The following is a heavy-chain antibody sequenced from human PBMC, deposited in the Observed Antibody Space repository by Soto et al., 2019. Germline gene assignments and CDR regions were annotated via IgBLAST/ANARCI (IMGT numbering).Heavy chain of an antibody. J-gene: IGHJ5*02. Sequence: ASVKVSCKASGYTFTNYYIHLVRQAPGQGLEWMGIINPTGGSTNYAQKFQGRVTLTMDTSTSTVYMELSSLRFEDTAVYYCARDPTLDDSTPMGFDPWGQGTLVTVSS. CDR1: GYTFTNYY. V-gene: IGHV1-46*01. CDR3: ARDPTLDDSTPMGFDP. CDR2: INPTGGST. D-gene: IGHD2-15*01.